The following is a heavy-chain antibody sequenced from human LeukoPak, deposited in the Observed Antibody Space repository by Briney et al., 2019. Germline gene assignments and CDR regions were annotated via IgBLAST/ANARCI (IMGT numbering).Heavy chain of an antibody. CDR3: ARDRDYYDSSGYMGD. CDR2: IYYSGST. V-gene: IGHV4-31*03. J-gene: IGHJ4*02. CDR1: GGSISSGGYY. D-gene: IGHD3-22*01. Sequence: PSETLSLTCTVSGGSISSGGYYWSWIRQHPGKGLEWIGYIYYSGSTYYNPSLKSRVTISVDTSKNQFSLKLSSVTAADTAVYYCARDRDYYDSSGYMGDWGQGTLVTVSS.